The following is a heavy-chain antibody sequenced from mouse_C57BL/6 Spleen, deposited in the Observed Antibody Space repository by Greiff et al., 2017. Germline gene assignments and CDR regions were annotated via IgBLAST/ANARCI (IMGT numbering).Heavy chain of an antibody. Sequence: VQLQQPGAELVKPGASVKLSCKASGYTFTSYWMQWVKQRPGQGLEWIGEIDPSDSYTNYNQKFKGKATLTVDTSSSTAYMQLSSLTSEDSAVYYCARYYSKGYYFDYWGQGTTLTVSS. V-gene: IGHV1-50*01. J-gene: IGHJ2*01. CDR3: ARYYSKGYYFDY. CDR2: IDPSDSYT. CDR1: GYTFTSYW. D-gene: IGHD2-5*01.